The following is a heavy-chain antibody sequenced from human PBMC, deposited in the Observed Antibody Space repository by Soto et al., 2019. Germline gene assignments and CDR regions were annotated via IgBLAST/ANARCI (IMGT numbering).Heavy chain of an antibody. Sequence: ASVQVSCHASGSIFTTHGIIWVRRAPGHGLEWMGWISAYNGDTHYVQRFQGRLTMTTDTSTSTAYMELRSLTSDDTAVYYCARDPPFSGILRGTPLMDVWGQGTTVNVSS. CDR1: GSIFTTHG. V-gene: IGHV1-18*04. CDR3: ARDPPFSGILRGTPLMDV. CDR2: ISAYNGDT. D-gene: IGHD4-17*01. J-gene: IGHJ6*02.